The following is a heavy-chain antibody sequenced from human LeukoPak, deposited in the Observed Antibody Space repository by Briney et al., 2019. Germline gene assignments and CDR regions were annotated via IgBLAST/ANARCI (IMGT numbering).Heavy chain of an antibody. CDR3: AKRGVVIRVILVGFHKEAYYFDS. CDR1: GIPLSNYG. Sequence: GGSLRLSCSVSGIPLSNYGMTWVRQAPGKGLEWGAGLSGSGGSTNHADSVKGRFTISRDNAKNTLYLQMNSLRAEDTAVYICAKRGVVIRVILVGFHKEAYYFDSWGQGVLVTVSS. CDR2: LSGSGGST. D-gene: IGHD3-22*01. J-gene: IGHJ4*02. V-gene: IGHV3-23*01.